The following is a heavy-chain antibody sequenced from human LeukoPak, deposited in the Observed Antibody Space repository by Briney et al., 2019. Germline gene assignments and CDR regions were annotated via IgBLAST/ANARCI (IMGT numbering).Heavy chain of an antibody. CDR1: GFTFSNFA. D-gene: IGHD2-2*01. V-gene: IGHV3-48*01. Sequence: PGGSLRLTCAASGFTFSNFAMNWVRQAPGKGLEWISYISSSYSPIYYADSVKGRFTVSRDNARNSLYLQMNSLRAEDTAVYYCAKDGLGYCSSTSCIRTHFDYWGQGTLVTVSS. CDR2: ISSSYSPI. CDR3: AKDGLGYCSSTSCIRTHFDY. J-gene: IGHJ4*02.